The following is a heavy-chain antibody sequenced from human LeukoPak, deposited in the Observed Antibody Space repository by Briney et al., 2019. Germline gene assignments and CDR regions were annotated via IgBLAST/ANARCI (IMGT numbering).Heavy chain of an antibody. CDR1: GYTFTDYY. J-gene: IGHJ6*03. V-gene: IGHV1-69-2*01. CDR3: ATDSSPDEYYYYYYMDV. D-gene: IGHD6-13*01. CDR2: VDPEDGET. Sequence: ASVKISCKASGYTFTDYYMHWVQQAPGKGLECMGRVDPEDGETIYAEKFQGRVTITADTSTDTAYMELSSLRSEDTAVYYCATDSSPDEYYYYYYMDVWGKGTTVTVSS.